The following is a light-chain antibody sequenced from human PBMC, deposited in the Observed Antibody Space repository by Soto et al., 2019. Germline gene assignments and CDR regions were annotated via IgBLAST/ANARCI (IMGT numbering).Light chain of an antibody. CDR3: LLSYGGAYV. V-gene: IGLV7-43*01. J-gene: IGLJ1*01. Sequence: QAVVTQEPSLTVSPGGTVTLTCTSSTGAVTSAYFPTWFQQKPGQGTRVLIYDTNKKRSWTPARFSGSLLGGKAALTLSGVQPEDEAEYYCLLSYGGAYVFGTGTKLTVL. CDR1: TGAVTSAYF. CDR2: DTN.